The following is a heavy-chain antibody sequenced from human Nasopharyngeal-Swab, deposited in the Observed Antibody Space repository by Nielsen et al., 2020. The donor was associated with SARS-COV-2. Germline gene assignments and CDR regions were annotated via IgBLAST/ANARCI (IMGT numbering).Heavy chain of an antibody. D-gene: IGHD6-19*01. CDR1: GFSFDDYA. Sequence: GGSLRLSCAASGFSFDDYAMHWVRQAPGKGLEWVSGISWNSGRIGYADSVKGRFTISRDNAKNSLFLQMNSLRAEDTALYYCAKDLGIAVAGTGRDLWGQGTLVTVSS. CDR3: AKDLGIAVAGTGRDL. J-gene: IGHJ5*02. CDR2: ISWNSGRI. V-gene: IGHV3-9*01.